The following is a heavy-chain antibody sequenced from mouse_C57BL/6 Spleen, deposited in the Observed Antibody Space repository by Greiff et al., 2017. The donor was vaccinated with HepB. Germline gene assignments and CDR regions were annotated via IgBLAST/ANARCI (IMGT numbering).Heavy chain of an antibody. CDR2: IDPETGGT. J-gene: IGHJ4*01. V-gene: IGHV1-15*01. CDR3: TRKHYAMDY. CDR1: GYTFTDYE. Sequence: QVQLQQSGAELVRPGASVTLSCKASGYTFTDYEMHWVKQTPVHGLGWIGAIDPETGGTAYNQKFKGKAILTADKSSSTAYMELRSLTSEDSAVYYCTRKHYAMDYWGQGTSVTVSS.